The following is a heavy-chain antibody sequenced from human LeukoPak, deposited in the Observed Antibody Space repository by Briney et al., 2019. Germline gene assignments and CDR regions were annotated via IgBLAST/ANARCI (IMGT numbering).Heavy chain of an antibody. V-gene: IGHV4-39*07. Sequence: SETLSLTCTVSGGSISSSSYYWGWIRQPPGKGLEWIGEINQSGSTTYNPSLKSRVTISVDTSKNQFSLKLSSVTAADTAVYYCARGLYYNSSGRYGMDVWGQGTTVTVSS. J-gene: IGHJ6*01. CDR2: INQSGST. CDR3: ARGLYYNSSGRYGMDV. CDR1: GGSISSSSYY. D-gene: IGHD3-10*01.